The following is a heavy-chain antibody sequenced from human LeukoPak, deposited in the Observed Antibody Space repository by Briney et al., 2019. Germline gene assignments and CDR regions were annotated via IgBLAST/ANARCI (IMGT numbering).Heavy chain of an antibody. D-gene: IGHD2-15*01. CDR1: GFTFSSYW. Sequence: PGGSLRLSCAASGFTFSSYWMSWVRQAPGKGLEWVSYISSSSSNIYYADSVKGRFTISRDNAKNSLYLQMNSLRAEDTAVYYCARGSAGVAATRESQNDYWGQGTLVTVSS. V-gene: IGHV3-48*01. CDR2: ISSSSSNI. J-gene: IGHJ4*02. CDR3: ARGSAGVAATRESQNDY.